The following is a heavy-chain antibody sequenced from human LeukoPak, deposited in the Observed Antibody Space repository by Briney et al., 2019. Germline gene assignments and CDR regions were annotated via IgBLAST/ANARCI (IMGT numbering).Heavy chain of an antibody. CDR2: INADGSTT. CDR3: ARSLGGSYYFDY. CDR1: GFTFSTYW. Sequence: GGSLRLSCAASGFTFSTYWMHWVRQGPGKGLVWVSRINADGSTTTYADSVKGRFTISRDNSKNTLYLQMNSLRAEDTAVYYCARSLGGSYYFDYWGQGTLVTVSS. V-gene: IGHV3-74*01. J-gene: IGHJ4*02. D-gene: IGHD1-26*01.